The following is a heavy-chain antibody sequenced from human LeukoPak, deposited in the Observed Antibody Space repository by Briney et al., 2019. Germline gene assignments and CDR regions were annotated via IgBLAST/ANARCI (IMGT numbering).Heavy chain of an antibody. CDR2: IGTAGDT. V-gene: IGHV3-13*01. D-gene: IGHD2-2*01. CDR3: ARSPNLDIVVVPAAIQGMDV. J-gene: IGHJ6*02. Sequence: EGSLRLSCAASGFTFSSYDMHWVRQATGKGLEWVSAIGTAGDTYYPGSVKGRFTISRENAKNSLYLQMNSLRAGDTAVYYCARSPNLDIVVVPAAIQGMDVWGQGTTVTVSS. CDR1: GFTFSSYD.